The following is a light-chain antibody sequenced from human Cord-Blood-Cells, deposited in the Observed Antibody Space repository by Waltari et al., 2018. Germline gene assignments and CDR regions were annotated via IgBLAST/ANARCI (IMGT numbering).Light chain of an antibody. V-gene: IGKV1-5*03. CDR3: QQYNSYWT. CDR1: QSISSW. J-gene: IGKJ1*01. Sequence: SDRASQSISSWLAWYQQKPGKAPKLMIYKASSVESGVPSRFSVSGSGTEFTLTISSLQPGDFATYYCQQYNSYWTFGQGTKVEIK. CDR2: KAS.